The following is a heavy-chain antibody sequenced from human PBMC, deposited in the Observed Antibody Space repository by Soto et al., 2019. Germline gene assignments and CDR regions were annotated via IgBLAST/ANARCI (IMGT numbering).Heavy chain of an antibody. J-gene: IGHJ3*02. CDR3: ASLVSSVRGVMSITLDAFDI. CDR1: GFTFSSYS. CDR2: ISSSSSTI. D-gene: IGHD3-10*01. Sequence: GGSLRLSCAASGFTFSSYSMNWVRQAPGKGLEWVSYISSSSSTIYYADSVKGRFTISRDNAKNSLYLQMNSLRAEDTAVYYCASLVSSVRGVMSITLDAFDIWGQGTMVTVSS. V-gene: IGHV3-48*01.